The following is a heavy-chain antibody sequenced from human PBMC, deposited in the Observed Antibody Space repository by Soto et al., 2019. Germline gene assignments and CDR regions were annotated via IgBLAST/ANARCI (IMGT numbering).Heavy chain of an antibody. CDR1: GYIFANNY. CDR3: ARDLAAAAY. Sequence: GASVKVSCKASGYIFANNYIHWVRQAPGQGLEWMAIINPLPTSGSTNYAQKFQGRVTVTRDTSTSTVYLELSSLRSDDTAVYYCARDLAAAAYWGQGTLVTVSS. J-gene: IGHJ4*02. CDR2: INPLPTSGST. V-gene: IGHV1-46*01. D-gene: IGHD6-13*01.